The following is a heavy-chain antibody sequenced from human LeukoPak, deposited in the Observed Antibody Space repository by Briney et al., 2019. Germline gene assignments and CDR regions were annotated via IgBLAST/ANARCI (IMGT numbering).Heavy chain of an antibody. CDR1: GRSISSSRYY. Sequence: SETLSLTCTVSGRSISSSRYYWGWIRHPPGKGLEWIGSIYYSRSTYYNPSLKSRVTISVDTSTNQFSLKLSSVTAADTAVYYCARDSLLTIFGVVIMTTDAFDIWGQGTMVTVSS. J-gene: IGHJ3*02. CDR3: ARDSLLTIFGVVIMTTDAFDI. D-gene: IGHD3-3*01. V-gene: IGHV4-39*07. CDR2: IYYSRST.